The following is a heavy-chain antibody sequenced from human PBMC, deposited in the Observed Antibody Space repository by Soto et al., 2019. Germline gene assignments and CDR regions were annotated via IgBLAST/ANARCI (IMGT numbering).Heavy chain of an antibody. CDR3: AKENGYSSSWFEFDY. CDR1: GFTFSSYA. J-gene: IGHJ4*02. Sequence: EVQLLESGGGLVQPGGSLRLSCAASGFTFSSYAMSWVRQAPGKGLEWVSAISGSGGSTYYADSVKGRFTISRDNSKNTLYLKMNSMRAEDTAVYYCAKENGYSSSWFEFDYWGQGTLVTVSS. V-gene: IGHV3-23*01. D-gene: IGHD6-13*01. CDR2: ISGSGGST.